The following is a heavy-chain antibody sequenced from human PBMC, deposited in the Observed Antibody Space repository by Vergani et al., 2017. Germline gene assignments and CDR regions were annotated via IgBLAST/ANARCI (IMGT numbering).Heavy chain of an antibody. Sequence: QVKLQESGPGLVKPSETLSLHCTVPGGPISSYYWSLIRQPPGKGREWIGYIYYSGSTNYNPSLKSRVTVSVDTSKNQFSLNLNSVTPADTAVYFCARADYNWAAFDYWGQGVLVTVSS. J-gene: IGHJ4*02. V-gene: IGHV4-59*01. CDR1: GGPISSYY. D-gene: IGHD1-20*01. CDR2: IYYSGST. CDR3: ARADYNWAAFDY.